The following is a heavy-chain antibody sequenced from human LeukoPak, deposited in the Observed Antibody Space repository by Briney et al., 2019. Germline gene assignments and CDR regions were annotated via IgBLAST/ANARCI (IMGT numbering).Heavy chain of an antibody. CDR3: ATSGIAVAGPDA. J-gene: IGHJ5*02. CDR2: ISSSSSYI. CDR1: GFTFSSYS. D-gene: IGHD6-19*01. V-gene: IGHV3-21*01. Sequence: GESLRLSCAASGFTFSSYSMNWVRQAPGKGLEWVSSISSSSSYIYYADSVKGRFTISRDNAKNSLYLQMNSLRAEDTAVYYCATSGIAVAGPDAWGQGTLVTVSS.